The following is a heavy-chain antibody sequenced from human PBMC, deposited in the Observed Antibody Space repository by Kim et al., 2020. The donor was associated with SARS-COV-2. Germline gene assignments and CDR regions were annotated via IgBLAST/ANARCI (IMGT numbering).Heavy chain of an antibody. V-gene: IGHV2-70*11. CDR2: IDWDDDK. CDR1: GFSLSTSGMC. Sequence: SGPTLVHPTQPLTLTCTFSGFSLSTSGMCVSWIRQPPGKALEWLARIDWDDDKYYSTSLKTRLTISKDTSKNQVVLTMTNMDPVDTATYYCARSRITIFGVVDDGMDVWGQGTTVTVSS. J-gene: IGHJ6*02. CDR3: ARSRITIFGVVDDGMDV. D-gene: IGHD3-3*01.